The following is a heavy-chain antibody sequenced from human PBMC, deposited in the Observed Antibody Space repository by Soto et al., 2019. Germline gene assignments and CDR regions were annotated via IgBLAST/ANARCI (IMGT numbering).Heavy chain of an antibody. Sequence: QVQLVESRGGVVQPGRSLRLSCAASGFSFSSYGMHWVRQAPGKGLEWVAVISYDVTNKYYADSVKGRFTISRDNSKNTLYLQMNSLRAEDTAVYYCTKDLRIAVAGTDYFDSWGQGTLVTVSS. D-gene: IGHD6-19*01. CDR3: TKDLRIAVAGTDYFDS. J-gene: IGHJ4*02. CDR2: ISYDVTNK. CDR1: GFSFSSYG. V-gene: IGHV3-30*18.